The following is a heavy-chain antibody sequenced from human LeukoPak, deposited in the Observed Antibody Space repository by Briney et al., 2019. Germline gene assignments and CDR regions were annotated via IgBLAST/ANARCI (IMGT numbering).Heavy chain of an antibody. D-gene: IGHD1-26*01. CDR1: GFTFSSYA. CDR3: VKVSGSHDFDY. V-gene: IGHV3-64D*06. J-gene: IGHJ4*02. Sequence: GGSLRLSCSASGFTFSSYAMHWVRQAPGKGLEYVSAISSNGGSTYYADSVKGRFTISRDNSKNTLHLQMSSLRAEDTAVYYCVKVSGSHDFDYWGQGTLVTVSS. CDR2: ISSNGGST.